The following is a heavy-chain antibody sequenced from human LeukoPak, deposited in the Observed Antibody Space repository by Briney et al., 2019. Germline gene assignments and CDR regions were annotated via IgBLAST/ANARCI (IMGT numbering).Heavy chain of an antibody. CDR3: AKEAVAGAIDY. CDR1: GFTFSSYE. D-gene: IGHD6-19*01. J-gene: IGHJ4*02. CDR2: ISSSGSTI. V-gene: IGHV3-48*03. Sequence: GGSLRLSCAASGFTFSSYEMNWVRQAPGKGLEWVSYISSSGSTIYYADSVKGRFTISRDNAKNSLYLQMNSLRAEDTALYYCAKEAVAGAIDYWGQGTLVTVS.